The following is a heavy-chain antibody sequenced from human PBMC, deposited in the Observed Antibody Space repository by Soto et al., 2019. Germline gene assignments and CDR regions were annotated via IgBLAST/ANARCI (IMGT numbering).Heavy chain of an antibody. D-gene: IGHD3-22*01. CDR3: ARNPDYDSSGYYYDY. J-gene: IGHJ4*02. CDR1: GGSVSTTSSY. CDR2: IHYSGST. V-gene: IGHV4-61*01. Sequence: SETLSLTCTVSGGSVSTTSSYWSWIRQPPGKGLEWIGYIHYSGSTNYNPSLKSRVTISVDTSKNQFSLKLSSVTAADTAVYYCARNPDYDSSGYYYDYWGQGTLVTVSS.